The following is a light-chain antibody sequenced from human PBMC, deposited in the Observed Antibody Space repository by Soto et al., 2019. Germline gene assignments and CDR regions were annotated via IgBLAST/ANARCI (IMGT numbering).Light chain of an antibody. CDR1: QGISSW. J-gene: IGKJ5*01. Sequence: DIQMTQSPSSVSASVGDRVTVTCRASQGISSWLAWYQKKPGKAPKLLTYAASSLQSGVPSRFSGSGSGTDFTLTISSLQPEDCAIYFCQQANSFPITFGQGTRLEIK. CDR3: QQANSFPIT. CDR2: AAS. V-gene: IGKV1-12*01.